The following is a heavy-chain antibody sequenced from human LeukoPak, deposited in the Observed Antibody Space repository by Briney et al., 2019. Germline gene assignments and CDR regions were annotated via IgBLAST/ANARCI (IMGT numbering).Heavy chain of an antibody. CDR3: AKGTYYDSSGYRYYFYYMDV. Sequence: TGGSLRLSCAASGFTVSSNYMSWVRQAPGKGLEWVSIIYSGGSTYYADSAKGRFTISRDNTKNTLYLQMNSLRAEDTAVYYCAKGTYYDSSGYRYYFYYMDVWGKGTTVTV. D-gene: IGHD3-22*01. V-gene: IGHV3-53*01. CDR1: GFTVSSNY. J-gene: IGHJ6*03. CDR2: IYSGGST.